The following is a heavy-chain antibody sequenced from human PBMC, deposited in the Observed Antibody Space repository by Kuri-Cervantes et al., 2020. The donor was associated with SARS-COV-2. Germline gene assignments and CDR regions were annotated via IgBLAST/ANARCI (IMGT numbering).Heavy chain of an antibody. Sequence: GESLKISCAASGFNFSRTDMHWVRQAPGKGLEWVAVISHDGKNKKCIASGKGRFTISRDNSQNTLYLQMNSLRAEDTAVYYCARVEWYNWNLFDAFDIWGQGTMVTVSS. CDR1: GFNFSRTD. CDR3: ARVEWYNWNLFDAFDI. J-gene: IGHJ3*02. CDR2: ISHDGKNK. V-gene: IGHV3-30*03. D-gene: IGHD1-20*01.